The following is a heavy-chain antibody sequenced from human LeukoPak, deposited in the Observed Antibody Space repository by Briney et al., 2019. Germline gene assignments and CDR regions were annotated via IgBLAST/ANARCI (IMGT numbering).Heavy chain of an antibody. CDR3: ARVWIAAAGIWFDP. D-gene: IGHD6-13*01. CDR1: GGSISSYY. V-gene: IGHV4-4*07. Sequence: SETLSLTCTVSGGSISSYYWSWIRQPAGKGLEWIGRIYTSGSTNYNPSLKSRVTMSVDTSKNQFSLKLSSVTAADTAVYYCARVWIAAAGIWFDPWGQGTLVTVSS. J-gene: IGHJ5*02. CDR2: IYTSGST.